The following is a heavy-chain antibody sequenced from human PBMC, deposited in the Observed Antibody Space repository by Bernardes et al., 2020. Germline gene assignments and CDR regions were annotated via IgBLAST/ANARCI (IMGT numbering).Heavy chain of an antibody. V-gene: IGHV3-30*18. J-gene: IGHJ4*02. CDR2: ISYDGSNK. CDR3: AKDYDYIWGSEPYFDY. D-gene: IGHD3-16*01. CDR1: GFTFSSYG. Sequence: GGSLRLSCAASGFTFSSYGMHWVRQAPGKGLEWVAVISYDGSNKYYADSVKGRFTISRDNSKNTLYLQMNSLRAEDTAVYYCAKDYDYIWGSEPYFDYWGQGTLVTVSS.